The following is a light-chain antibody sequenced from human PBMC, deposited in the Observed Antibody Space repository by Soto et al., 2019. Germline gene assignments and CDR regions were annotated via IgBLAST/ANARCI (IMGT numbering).Light chain of an antibody. J-gene: IGKJ1*01. CDR3: QQYNSYWT. CDR1: QSISSW. CDR2: DAS. V-gene: IGKV1-5*01. Sequence: DIQMTQSPSTLSASVGDRFTITCRASQSISSWLAWYQQKPGKAPKLLIYDASSLESGVPSRFSGSGSGTEFTLNISSLQPDDFATYYCQQYNSYWTFGQGTQVDI.